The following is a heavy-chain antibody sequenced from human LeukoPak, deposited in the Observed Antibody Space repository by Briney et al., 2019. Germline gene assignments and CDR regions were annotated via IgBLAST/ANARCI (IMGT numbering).Heavy chain of an antibody. V-gene: IGHV3-7*01. J-gene: IGHJ3*02. CDR1: GLTFSSNW. CDR2: INQDGSEK. Sequence: GGSLRLSCAASGLTFSSNWMTWVRQAPGKGLEWVANINQDGSEKYYVGSVKGRFTISRDNAKNSLYLQMNSLRAEDTAVYYCARQGRVAVSIHAFDIWGQGTMVTVSS. D-gene: IGHD5/OR15-5a*01. CDR3: ARQGRVAVSIHAFDI.